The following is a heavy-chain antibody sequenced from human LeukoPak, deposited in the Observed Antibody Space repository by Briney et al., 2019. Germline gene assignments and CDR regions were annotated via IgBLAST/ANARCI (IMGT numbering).Heavy chain of an antibody. CDR2: INPNSGAT. CDR1: GYTFTGYY. J-gene: IGHJ4*02. D-gene: IGHD6-13*01. V-gene: IGHV1-2*02. CDR3: ARDRSYTSSYYDY. Sequence: GASVKVSCKASGYTFTGYYMHWVGQAPGQGLEWMGWINPNSGATNYAQKFQGRVTMTRDTSSSTAYMDLSRPTSDDTAVYYCARDRSYTSSYYDYWGQGTLVTVSS.